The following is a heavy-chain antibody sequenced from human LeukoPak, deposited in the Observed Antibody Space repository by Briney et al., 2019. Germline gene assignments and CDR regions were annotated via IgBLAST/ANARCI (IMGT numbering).Heavy chain of an antibody. Sequence: PGWSLRLSCAASGFTFSSYGMHWVRQAPGKGLEWVAVISDDGSTIYYANSVKGRFTISRDNSKNTLYLQMNSLRAEATAVYYCAKDFTAAAGNDYWGHGTLVTVSS. D-gene: IGHD6-13*01. CDR1: GFTFSSYG. J-gene: IGHJ4*01. CDR3: AKDFTAAAGNDY. V-gene: IGHV3-30*18. CDR2: ISDDGSTI.